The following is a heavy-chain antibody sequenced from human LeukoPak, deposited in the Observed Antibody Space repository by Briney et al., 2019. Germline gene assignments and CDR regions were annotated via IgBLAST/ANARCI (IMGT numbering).Heavy chain of an antibody. J-gene: IGHJ5*02. CDR3: ARAYSSSWYGFGNWFDP. CDR2: IYHSGST. D-gene: IGHD6-13*01. V-gene: IGHV4-30-2*01. Sequence: PSQSLSLTCAVSGGSISSGGYSWSWIRQPPGKGLEWIGYIYHSGSTYYNPSLKSRVTISVDRSKNQFSLKLSSVTAADTAVYYCARAYSSSWYGFGNWFDPWGPGTLVTVSS. CDR1: GGSISSGGYS.